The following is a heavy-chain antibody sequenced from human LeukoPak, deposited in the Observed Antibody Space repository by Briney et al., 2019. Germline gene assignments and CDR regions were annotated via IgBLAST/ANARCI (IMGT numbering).Heavy chain of an antibody. J-gene: IGHJ4*02. D-gene: IGHD2-2*01. CDR1: GFTFSDHY. V-gene: IGHV3-9*01. Sequence: GGSLRLSCAASGFTFSDHYMHWVRQAPGKGLEWVSGISWNSGSIGYADSVKGRFTISRDNAKNSLYLQMNSLRAEDTALYYCAKGQDVVVPAAIGYWGQGTLVTVSS. CDR2: ISWNSGSI. CDR3: AKGQDVVVPAAIGY.